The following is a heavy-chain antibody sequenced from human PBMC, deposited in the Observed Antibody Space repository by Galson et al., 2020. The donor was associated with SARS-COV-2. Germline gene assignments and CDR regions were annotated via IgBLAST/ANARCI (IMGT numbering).Heavy chain of an antibody. D-gene: IGHD6-13*01. Sequence: GESLKISCAASGFTFSSYAMNWVRQAPGKGLEGVAGITYDGSNKNYADSVKGRFTISRDNSKNTLYLQMNSLRDEDTAVYYCASSWPIHNADGMCVWGQGATVTVSS. CDR2: ITYDGSNK. J-gene: IGHJ6*01. V-gene: IGHV3-30-3*01. CDR3: ASSWPIHNADGMCV. CDR1: GFTFSSYA.